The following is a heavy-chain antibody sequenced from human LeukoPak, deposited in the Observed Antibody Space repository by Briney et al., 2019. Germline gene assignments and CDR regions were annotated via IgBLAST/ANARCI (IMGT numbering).Heavy chain of an antibody. J-gene: IGHJ4*02. CDR2: IYYSGST. Sequence: PSETLSLTCAVYGGSFSGYYWSWIRQPPGKGLEWIGYIYYSGSTNYNPSLKSRVTISVDTSKNQFSLKLSSVTAADTAVYYCVRENYSSGWYGIIDYWGQGTLVTVSS. CDR3: VRENYSSGWYGIIDY. D-gene: IGHD6-19*01. V-gene: IGHV4-59*01. CDR1: GGSFSGYY.